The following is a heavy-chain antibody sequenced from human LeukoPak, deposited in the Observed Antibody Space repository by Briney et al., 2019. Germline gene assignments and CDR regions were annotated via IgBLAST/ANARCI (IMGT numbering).Heavy chain of an antibody. CDR3: TRPKSNTYLRSAFDI. J-gene: IGHJ3*02. CDR2: IYYSGST. CDR1: GGSISSSSYY. V-gene: IGHV4-39*07. D-gene: IGHD2/OR15-2a*01. Sequence: SETLSLTCTVSGGSISSSSYYWGWIRQPPGKGLEWIGSIYYSGSTYYNPSLKSRVTISVDTSKNQFSLKLSSVTAADTAVYYCTRPKSNTYLRSAFDIWGQGTMVTVSS.